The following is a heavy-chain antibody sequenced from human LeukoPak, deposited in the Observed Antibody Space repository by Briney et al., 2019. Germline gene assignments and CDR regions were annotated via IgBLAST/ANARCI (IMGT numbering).Heavy chain of an antibody. D-gene: IGHD6-13*01. Sequence: GESLKISCQGSGYSFTNYWIGRVRQMPGKGLEGMGIIDPGDCDTKYGPSFQRQVTISADKSIRTAYLQWSSLKASDSAIYYWARQNGLASAPDYWGQGTLVTVSS. CDR3: ARQNGLASAPDY. J-gene: IGHJ4*02. CDR2: IDPGDCDT. V-gene: IGHV5-51*01. CDR1: GYSFTNYW.